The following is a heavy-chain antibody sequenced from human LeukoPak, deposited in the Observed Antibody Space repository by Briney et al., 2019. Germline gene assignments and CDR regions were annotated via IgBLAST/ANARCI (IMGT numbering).Heavy chain of an antibody. J-gene: IGHJ6*03. Sequence: GASVKVSCKTSGYTFTSYGLSWVRQAPGQGLEWMGCIITYNGNTYCSQKLQGRVTMTTDTSTSTAYMELRSLRSDDTAVYYCAKTTVTSEEYFYYYMDVWGKGTTVTVSS. V-gene: IGHV1-18*01. CDR2: IITYNGNT. D-gene: IGHD4-17*01. CDR3: AKTTVTSEEYFYYYMDV. CDR1: GYTFTSYG.